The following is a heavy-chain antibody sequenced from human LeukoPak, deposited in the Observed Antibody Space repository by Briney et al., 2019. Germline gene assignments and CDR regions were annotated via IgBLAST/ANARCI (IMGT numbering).Heavy chain of an antibody. Sequence: ASVKVSCKASGYTFTSYGISWVRQAPGQGLEWMGWISAYNGNTNYAQKLQGRVTMTTDTSKSTAYMELGRLRSGDKAMYYCAGGLGYCSGGSCYSPWFDPWGQGTLVTVSS. CDR1: GYTFTSYG. CDR2: ISAYNGNT. CDR3: AGGLGYCSGGSCYSPWFDP. V-gene: IGHV1-18*01. J-gene: IGHJ5*02. D-gene: IGHD2-15*01.